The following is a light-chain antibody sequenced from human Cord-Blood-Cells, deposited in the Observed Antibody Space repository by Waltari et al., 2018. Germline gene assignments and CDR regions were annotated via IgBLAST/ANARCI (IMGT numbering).Light chain of an antibody. V-gene: IGKV1-39*01. CDR3: QQGYSTRPT. Sequence: DMQMTQSPSSLSASVGDRVTITCRASQRLSSYLNWYQQKPGKAHKRLIYAASRLQSGFPSRFSGSRSGTDFTLTISSLQPEYSATYYCQQGYSTRPTCGQLSKVEIK. J-gene: IGKJ1*01. CDR1: QRLSSY. CDR2: AAS.